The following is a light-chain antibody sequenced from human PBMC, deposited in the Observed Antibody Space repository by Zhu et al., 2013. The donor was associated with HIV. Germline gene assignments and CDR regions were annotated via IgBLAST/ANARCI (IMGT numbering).Light chain of an antibody. CDR1: SSDVGGYNY. V-gene: IGLV2-14*01. J-gene: IGLJ3*02. CDR2: EVT. CDR3: ASYTTTSTWV. Sequence: QSALTQPASVSGSPGQSITISCTGTSSDVGGYNYVSWFQQHPGKAPKVMIYEVTNRPSGVSNRFSGSKSGNTASLTISGLQAEDEGDYYCASYTTTSTWVFGGGTKLTAL.